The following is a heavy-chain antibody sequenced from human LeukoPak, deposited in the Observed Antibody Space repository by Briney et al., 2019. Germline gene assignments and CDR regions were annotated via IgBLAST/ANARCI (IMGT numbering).Heavy chain of an antibody. Sequence: PGGSLRLSCAASGFTFSSYEMNWVRQAPGKGLERVSYISSSGSTIYYADSVKGRFTISRDNAKNSLYLQMNSLRAEDTAVYYCARDLIAFRELLYGPDAFDIWGQGTMVTVSS. J-gene: IGHJ3*02. CDR2: ISSSGSTI. CDR1: GFTFSSYE. CDR3: ARDLIAFRELLYGPDAFDI. V-gene: IGHV3-48*03. D-gene: IGHD3-10*01.